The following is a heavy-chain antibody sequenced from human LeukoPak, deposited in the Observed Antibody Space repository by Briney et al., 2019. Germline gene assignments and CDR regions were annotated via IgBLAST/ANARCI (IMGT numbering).Heavy chain of an antibody. J-gene: IGHJ1*01. CDR2: IYPGDSQT. Sequence: GESLKISCKGSGYIFTTYWIGWVRQKPGKGLGWMALIYPGDSQTRYSPSFEGQVTISADKSISTAYLQWASLEASDTAMYYCVRRSRFGNDDEYFQHWGQGTLVTVSS. CDR1: GYIFTTYW. CDR3: VRRSRFGNDDEYFQH. D-gene: IGHD3-10*01. V-gene: IGHV5-51*01.